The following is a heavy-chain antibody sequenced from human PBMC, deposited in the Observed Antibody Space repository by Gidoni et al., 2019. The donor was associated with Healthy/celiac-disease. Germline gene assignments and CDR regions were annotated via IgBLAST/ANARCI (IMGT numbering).Heavy chain of an antibody. V-gene: IGHV3-30*18. CDR3: AKDLVDIVATYSPDY. CDR1: VFNFSSDG. CDR2: ISYDGSNK. J-gene: IGHJ4*02. D-gene: IGHD5-12*01. Sequence: QVQLVESGGGLVQQGRSLRLSCAASVFNFSSDGMHWVRQAPGKGLEWVAVISYDGSNKYYADSVKGRFTISRDNSKNTLYLQMNSLRAEDTAVYYCAKDLVDIVATYSPDYWGQGTLVTVSS.